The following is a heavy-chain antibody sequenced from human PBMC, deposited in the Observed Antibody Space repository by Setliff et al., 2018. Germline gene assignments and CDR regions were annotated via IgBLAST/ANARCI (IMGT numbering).Heavy chain of an antibody. D-gene: IGHD2-2*03. CDR3: AMDQGVV. Sequence: SETLSLTCTVSGGSISSGSYYWSWIRQPAGKGLEWIGRIYTSGSTNYNPSLKSRVTISVDTSKNQFSLKLSSVTDADTAVYYCAMDQGVVWGKGTTVTVSS. CDR1: GGSISSGSYY. CDR2: IYTSGST. J-gene: IGHJ6*04. V-gene: IGHV4-61*02.